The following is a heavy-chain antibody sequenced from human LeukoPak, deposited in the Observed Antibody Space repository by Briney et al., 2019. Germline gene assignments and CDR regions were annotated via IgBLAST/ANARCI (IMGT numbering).Heavy chain of an antibody. J-gene: IGHJ4*02. CDR2: IIPILGIA. CDR3: ARGGDTAMAPPFDY. CDR1: GGTFSSYA. V-gene: IGHV1-69*04. D-gene: IGHD5-18*01. Sequence: ASVKVSCKASGGTFSSYAISWVRQAPGQGLEWMGRIIPILGIANYAQKFQGRVTITADKSTSTAYMELSSLRSEDTAVYYCARGGDTAMAPPFDYWGQGTLVTVSS.